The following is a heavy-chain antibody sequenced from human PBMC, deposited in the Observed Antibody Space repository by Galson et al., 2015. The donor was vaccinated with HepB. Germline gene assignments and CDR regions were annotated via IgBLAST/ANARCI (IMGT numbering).Heavy chain of an antibody. CDR2: IWYDGSNK. CDR1: GFTFSSYG. CDR3: ARDPYSSSWSFDY. D-gene: IGHD6-13*01. Sequence: SLRLSCAASGFTFSSYGMHWVRQAPGKGLEWVAVIWYDGSNKYYADSVKGRFTISRDNSKNTLYLQMNSLRAEDTAVYYCARDPYSSSWSFDYWGQGTLVTVSS. V-gene: IGHV3-33*01. J-gene: IGHJ4*02.